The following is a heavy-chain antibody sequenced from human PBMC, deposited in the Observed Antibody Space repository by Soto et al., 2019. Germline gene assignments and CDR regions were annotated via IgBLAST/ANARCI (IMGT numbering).Heavy chain of an antibody. J-gene: IGHJ4*02. D-gene: IGHD4-17*01. V-gene: IGHV3-33*01. CDR1: GFAFSNHD. CDR2: IVREGSEK. CDR3: ARDDDYDDNGLDL. Sequence: QGQLVESGGGVVQPGRSLRLSCAASGFAFSNHDMHWVRQAPGKGLEWLAVIVREGSEKFYADSVKGRFTISRDNSKNTLYLEMSSLRAEDTAVYYCARDDDYDDNGLDLWGQGTLVTVSS.